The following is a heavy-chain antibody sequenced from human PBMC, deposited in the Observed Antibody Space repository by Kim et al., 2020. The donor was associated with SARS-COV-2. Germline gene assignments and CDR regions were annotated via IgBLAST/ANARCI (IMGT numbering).Heavy chain of an antibody. V-gene: IGHV6-1*01. Sequence: SQTLSLTCAISGDSVSSNSAAWNWIRQSPSRGLEWLGRTYYRSKWYNDYAVSVKSRITINPDTSKNQFSLQLNSVTPEDTAVYYCARDLGYSSSWYGSDYFDYWGQGTLVTVSS. CDR3: ARDLGYSSSWYGSDYFDY. D-gene: IGHD6-13*01. CDR1: GDSVSSNSAA. J-gene: IGHJ4*02. CDR2: TYYRSKWYN.